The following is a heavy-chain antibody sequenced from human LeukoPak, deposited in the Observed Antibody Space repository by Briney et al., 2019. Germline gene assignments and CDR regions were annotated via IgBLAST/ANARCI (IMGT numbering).Heavy chain of an antibody. V-gene: IGHV3-23*01. D-gene: IGHD5-18*01. CDR3: ANGLWLQWGDY. CDR1: GFTFSGYA. CDR2: ITTSGSI. J-gene: IGHJ4*02. Sequence: EAGGSLRLSCAASGFTFSGYAMTWVRQAPGKGLEWVSSITTSGSIYYADSVKGRFTISRDNSKTTLYLQMNSLRAEDTAVYYCANGLWLQWGDYWGQGTLVTVSS.